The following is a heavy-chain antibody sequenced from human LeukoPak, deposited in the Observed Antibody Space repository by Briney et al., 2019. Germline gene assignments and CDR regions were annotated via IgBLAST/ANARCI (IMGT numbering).Heavy chain of an antibody. Sequence: ASVTVSCKASGYTFTGYYIHWVRQAPGQGLEWMGWINPNSGDTNYSQKFQGRVTMTRDTSITTAFMELSRLTSDDTAVYYCAREFMTTLTLDVWGKGTTVTVS. CDR1: GYTFTGYY. J-gene: IGHJ6*03. CDR2: INPNSGDT. CDR3: AREFMTTLTLDV. V-gene: IGHV1-2*02. D-gene: IGHD4-17*01.